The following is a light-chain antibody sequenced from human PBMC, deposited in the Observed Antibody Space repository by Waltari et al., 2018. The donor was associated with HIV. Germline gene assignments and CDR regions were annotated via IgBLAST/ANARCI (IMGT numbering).Light chain of an antibody. CDR1: SGYILYE. V-gene: IGLV9-49*01. CDR2: VGTGGIVG. CDR3: GADHGSGTNFMYV. J-gene: IGLJ1*01. Sequence: QPALPQTPFASASLGPSVTLPCTLSSGYILYEVPSSQLRPATGPRFVMRVGTGGIVGAKGDGIPDRFSVLASGLNRYLTIKNIQEEDESAYYCGADHGSGTNFMYVFGTGTKVTV.